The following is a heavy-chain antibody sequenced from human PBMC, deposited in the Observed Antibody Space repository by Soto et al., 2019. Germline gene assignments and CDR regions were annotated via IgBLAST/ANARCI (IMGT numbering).Heavy chain of an antibody. D-gene: IGHD6-13*01. CDR1: GASISNTDW. Sequence: SETLSLTCAVSGASISNTDWWSWVRQRPGKGLEWIGEIYHSGTTNCDPSLKSRVTISLDKSKSQFSLKLTPVTAADTAVYYCAIPGAGDFDYWGQGTLVTVSS. J-gene: IGHJ4*02. V-gene: IGHV4-4*02. CDR3: AIPGAGDFDY. CDR2: IYHSGTT.